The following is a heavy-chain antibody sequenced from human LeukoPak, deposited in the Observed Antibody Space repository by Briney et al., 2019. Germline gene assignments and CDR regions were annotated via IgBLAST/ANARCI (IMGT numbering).Heavy chain of an antibody. CDR3: ARALVDSSFDH. CDR1: GFTFSSYG. D-gene: IGHD3-22*01. J-gene: IGHJ4*02. Sequence: GGSLRLSCAASGFTFSSYGMHWVRQAPGKGLEWVAVIWYDGSNKYYADSVKGRFTISRDNSKNTLYLQMNSLRAEDTAVYYCARALVDSSFDHWGQGTLVTVSS. V-gene: IGHV3-33*01. CDR2: IWYDGSNK.